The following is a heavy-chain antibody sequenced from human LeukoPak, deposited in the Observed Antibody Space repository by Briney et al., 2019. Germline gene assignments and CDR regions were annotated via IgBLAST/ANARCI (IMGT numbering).Heavy chain of an antibody. CDR1: GFTFSSYA. Sequence: GGSLRLSCAASGFTFSSYAMSWVRQAPGKGLEWVSGISGSGTITYYADSVKGRFTISRDNSKNTLYLQMNSLRAEDAAVYYCAKSGTDFWSGPALKWGQGILVTVSS. CDR3: AKSGTDFWSGPALK. D-gene: IGHD3-3*01. CDR2: ISGSGTIT. V-gene: IGHV3-23*01. J-gene: IGHJ4*02.